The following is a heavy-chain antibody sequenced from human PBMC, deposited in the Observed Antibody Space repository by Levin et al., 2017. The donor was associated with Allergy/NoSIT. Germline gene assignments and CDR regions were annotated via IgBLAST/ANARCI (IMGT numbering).Heavy chain of an antibody. Sequence: GESLKISCAASGFTFSSDWMSWVRQAPGKGLEWVANIKQDGSEKYYVDSVKGRFTISRDNAKNSLYLQMNSLRADDTAVYYCARDGRGSFDYWGQGTLVTVS. J-gene: IGHJ4*02. CDR1: GFTFSSDW. V-gene: IGHV3-7*01. CDR2: IKQDGSEK. D-gene: IGHD1-26*01. CDR3: ARDGRGSFDY.